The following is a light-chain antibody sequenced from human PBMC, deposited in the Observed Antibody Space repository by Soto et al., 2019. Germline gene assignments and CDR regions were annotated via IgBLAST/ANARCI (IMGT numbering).Light chain of an antibody. V-gene: IGLV2-14*01. CDR2: EVS. J-gene: IGLJ2*01. CDR1: TSDVGGYNY. Sequence: QAVVTQPASVSGSPGQSITISCTGTTSDVGGYNYVSWYQHHPGKAPKLIIYEVSNRPSGVSNRFSGSKSGNTASLTISGLQAEDEADYSCSSYTSSNTLRLFGGGTKLTVL. CDR3: SSYTSSNTLRL.